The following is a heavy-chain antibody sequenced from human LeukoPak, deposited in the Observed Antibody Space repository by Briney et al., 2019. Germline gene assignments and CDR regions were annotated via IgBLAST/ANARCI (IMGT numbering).Heavy chain of an antibody. J-gene: IGHJ3*02. CDR1: GFTFSSYS. D-gene: IGHD1-26*01. CDR3: ARDRHSGSYSYDAFDI. Sequence: GGSLRLSCAASGFTFSSYSMNWVRQAPGKGLEWVSSISSSSSYIYYADSVKGRFTISRDNAKNSLYLQMNSLRAEDTAVYYCARDRHSGSYSYDAFDIWGQGTMVTVSS. V-gene: IGHV3-21*06. CDR2: ISSSSSYI.